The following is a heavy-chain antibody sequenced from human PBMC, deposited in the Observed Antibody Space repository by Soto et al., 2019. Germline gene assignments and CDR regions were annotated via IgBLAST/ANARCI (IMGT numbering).Heavy chain of an antibody. D-gene: IGHD2-2*01. CDR3: AKYQGSCSSVKIYYDYYSGMDV. CDR2: IIPISGTA. Sequence: QVQLVQSGAEVKKPGSSVKVSCKASGGTFSSYAISWVRQAPGQGLEWMGGIIPISGTANYAPKFQGRVTIPADECTGTTYMELSRGRSEVTAVYFCAKYQGSCSSVKIYYDYYSGMDVWGQGTTVTVSS. CDR1: GGTFSSYA. J-gene: IGHJ6*02. V-gene: IGHV1-69*01.